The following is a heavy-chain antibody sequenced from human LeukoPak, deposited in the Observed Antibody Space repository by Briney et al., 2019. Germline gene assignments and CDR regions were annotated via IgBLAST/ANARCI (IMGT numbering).Heavy chain of an antibody. V-gene: IGHV1-69*06. CDR2: IIPIFGTA. Sequence: SVKVSCKASGGTFSSYAISWVRQAPGQGLEWMGGIIPIFGTANYAQKFQGRVTITADKSTSTAYMELSSLRSEDRAVYYCARDHWGEAHSSSWSRAFDIWGQGTMVTVSS. D-gene: IGHD6-13*01. J-gene: IGHJ3*02. CDR3: ARDHWGEAHSSSWSRAFDI. CDR1: GGTFSSYA.